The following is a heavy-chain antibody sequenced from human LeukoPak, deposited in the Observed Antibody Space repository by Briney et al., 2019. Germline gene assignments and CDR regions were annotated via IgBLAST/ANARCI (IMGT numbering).Heavy chain of an antibody. D-gene: IGHD3-22*01. Sequence: GGSLRLSCAASGFTFSSYEMNWVRQAPGKGLEWVSYISSSGSTIYYADPVKGRFTISRDNAKNSLYLQMNSLRAEDTAVYYCATSPRSSGYPEYFQPGGRATLVTVPS. V-gene: IGHV3-48*03. CDR3: ATSPRSSGYPEYFQP. J-gene: IGHJ1*01. CDR2: ISSSGSTI. CDR1: GFTFSSYE.